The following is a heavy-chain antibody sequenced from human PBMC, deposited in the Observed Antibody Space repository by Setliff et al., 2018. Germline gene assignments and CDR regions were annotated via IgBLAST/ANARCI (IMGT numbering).Heavy chain of an antibody. V-gene: IGHV4-4*08. CDR3: ARGINSVSWTPKY. CDR2: IYPDGTT. J-gene: IGHJ4*02. Sequence: TSETLSLTCTVSGGSISRYHWSWIRQPPGKGLEWIGYIYPDGTTNYNPSLKSRMTISLDMSKNQFSLTLRSVTAADTAMYYCARGINSVSWTPKYWGRGTLVTVSS. CDR1: GGSISRYH. D-gene: IGHD6-13*01.